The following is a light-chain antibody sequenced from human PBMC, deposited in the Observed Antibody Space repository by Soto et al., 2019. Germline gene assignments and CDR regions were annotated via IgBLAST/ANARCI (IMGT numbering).Light chain of an antibody. CDR1: QSVSSSY. CDR3: QQYGNSGT. V-gene: IGKV3-20*01. Sequence: EIVLTQSPGTLSLSPGERATLSCRASQSVSSSYLAWYQQKPGQAPRLLIYGASSRATGIPDRFSGSGSGTDFTLTISRLEPEDFAVYFCQQYGNSGTFGQGTKLEIK. CDR2: GAS. J-gene: IGKJ2*01.